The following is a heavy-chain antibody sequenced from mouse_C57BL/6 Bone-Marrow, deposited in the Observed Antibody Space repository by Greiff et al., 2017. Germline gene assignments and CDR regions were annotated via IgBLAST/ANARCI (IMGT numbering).Heavy chain of an antibody. CDR2: ISSGGSYT. CDR3: ARHVPYLYGSSFAY. V-gene: IGHV5-6*02. Sequence: EVKLVESGGDLVKPGGSLKLSCAASGFTFSSYGMSWVRQTPDKRLEWVATISSGGSYTYYPDSVKGRFTISRDNAKNTLYLQMSSLKSEDTSMYYCARHVPYLYGSSFAYWGQGTLVTVSA. D-gene: IGHD1-1*01. CDR1: GFTFSSYG. J-gene: IGHJ3*01.